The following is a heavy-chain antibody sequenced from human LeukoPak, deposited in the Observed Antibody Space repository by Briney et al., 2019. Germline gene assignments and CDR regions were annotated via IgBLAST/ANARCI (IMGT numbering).Heavy chain of an antibody. CDR1: GFTFSSYS. V-gene: IGHV3-21*01. CDR2: ISSSSSYI. J-gene: IGHJ4*02. Sequence: GGSLRLSCAASGFTFSSYSMNWVRQAPGKGLEWVSSISSSSSYIYYADSVKGRFTVSRDNAKNSLYLQMNSLRAEDTAVYYCARSQWQGYYFDYWGQGTQVTVSS. CDR3: ARSQWQGYYFDY. D-gene: IGHD6-19*01.